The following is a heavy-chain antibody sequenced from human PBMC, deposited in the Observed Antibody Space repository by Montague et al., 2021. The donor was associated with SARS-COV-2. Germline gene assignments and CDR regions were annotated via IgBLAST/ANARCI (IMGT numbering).Heavy chain of an antibody. CDR2: IYYSGST. J-gene: IGHJ6*02. D-gene: IGHD3-9*01. V-gene: IGHV4-39*07. CDR3: ARDGSLRFEILIGPRHYSYGMDD. CDR1: RGSIRSSSYY. Sequence: SETLSLTCTVSRGSIRSSSYYWGWICPPPGKGLEWIGSIYYSGSTYYNPSLKSRVTISVDTSENQFSLTLSSVTAADTAVYYCARDGSLRFEILIGPRHYSYGMDDWGQGTTVTVSS.